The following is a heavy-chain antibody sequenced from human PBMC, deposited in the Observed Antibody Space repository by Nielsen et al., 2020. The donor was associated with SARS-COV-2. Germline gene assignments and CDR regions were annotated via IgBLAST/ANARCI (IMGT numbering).Heavy chain of an antibody. D-gene: IGHD6-13*01. CDR3: AGGWYKLGY. V-gene: IGHV3-48*02. J-gene: IGHJ4*02. Sequence: GESLKISCAASGFTFSSYSMNWVCQAPGKGLEWVSYISSSSSTIYYADSVKGQFTISRDNAKNSLYLQMNSLRDEDTAVYYCAGGWYKLGYWGQGTLVTVSS. CDR2: ISSSSSTI. CDR1: GFTFSSYS.